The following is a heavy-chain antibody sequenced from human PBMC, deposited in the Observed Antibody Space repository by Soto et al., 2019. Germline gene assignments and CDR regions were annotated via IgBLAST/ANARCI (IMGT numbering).Heavy chain of an antibody. V-gene: IGHV4-59*01. Sequence: SETLSLTCTVSGGSISSYYWSWIRQPPGKGLEWIGYIYYSGSTNYNPSLKSRVTISVDTSKNQFSLKLSSVTAADTAVYYCARDSGYDYNLFDYWGQGTLVTVSS. CDR1: GGSISSYY. D-gene: IGHD5-12*01. CDR3: ARDSGYDYNLFDY. J-gene: IGHJ4*02. CDR2: IYYSGST.